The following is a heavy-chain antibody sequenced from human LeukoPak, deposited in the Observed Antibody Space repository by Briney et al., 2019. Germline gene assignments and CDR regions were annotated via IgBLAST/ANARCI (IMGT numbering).Heavy chain of an antibody. Sequence: SETLSLTCTVSGGSISRGGYYWSWIRQHPGKGLEWIGYIYYSGSTYYNPSLKSRVTISVDTSKNQFSLKLSSVTAADTAVYYCARARIGYCSSTSCYAGGLEYYFGYWGQGTLVTVSS. J-gene: IGHJ4*02. D-gene: IGHD2-2*01. V-gene: IGHV4-31*03. CDR1: GGSISRGGYY. CDR2: IYYSGST. CDR3: ARARIGYCSSTSCYAGGLEYYFGY.